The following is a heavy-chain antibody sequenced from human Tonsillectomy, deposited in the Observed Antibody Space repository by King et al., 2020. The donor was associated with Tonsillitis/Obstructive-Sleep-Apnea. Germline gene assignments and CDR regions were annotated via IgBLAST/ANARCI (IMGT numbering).Heavy chain of an antibody. CDR2: ISAYNGNT. V-gene: IGHV1-18*01. D-gene: IGHD2/OR15-2a*01. CDR1: GYTFTSYG. CDR3: ARDGFSWLSNYYYYYMDV. J-gene: IGHJ6*03. Sequence: QLVQSGAEVKKPGASVKVSCKASGYTFTSYGISWVRQAPGQGLEWMGWISAYNGNTNYAQKLQGRVTMTTDTSTSTAYMELRSLRSDDTAVYYCARDGFSWLSNYYYYYMDVWGKGTTVTVSS.